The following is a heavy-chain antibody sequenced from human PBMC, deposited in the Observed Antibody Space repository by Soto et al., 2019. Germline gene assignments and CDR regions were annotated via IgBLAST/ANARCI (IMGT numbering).Heavy chain of an antibody. D-gene: IGHD6-13*01. CDR3: AREGVSSSWYYYYAIDV. V-gene: IGHV4-59*01. CDR1: GGSISSYY. Sequence: QVQLQESGPGLVKPSETLSLTCTVSGGSISSYYWSWIRQPPGEGLEWIGYIFYSGSTNYNPSLKSRVTISLDPSKNQFAMKLSSVTAADAAVYYCAREGVSSSWYYYYAIDVWGQGTTATASS. CDR2: IFYSGST. J-gene: IGHJ6*02.